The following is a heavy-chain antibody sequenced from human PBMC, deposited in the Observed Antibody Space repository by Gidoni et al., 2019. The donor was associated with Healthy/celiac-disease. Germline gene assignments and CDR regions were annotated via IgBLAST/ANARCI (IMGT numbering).Heavy chain of an antibody. J-gene: IGHJ6*03. CDR3: ARMAYYYYYMDV. CDR1: GFSLSNARLG. V-gene: IGHV2-26*01. Sequence: QVTLKESGPVLVKPTEPLTLTCTVSGFSLSNARLGVSWIRQPPGKALEWLAHIFSNDEKSYSSSLKSRLTISKDTSNSQVVLTMTNMSPVDTATYYCARMAYYYYYMDVWGKGTTVTVSS. CDR2: IFSNDEK.